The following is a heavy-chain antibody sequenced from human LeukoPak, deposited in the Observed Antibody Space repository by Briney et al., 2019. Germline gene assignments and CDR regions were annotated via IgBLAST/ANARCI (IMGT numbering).Heavy chain of an antibody. CDR2: SYYSGST. Sequence: PSETLSLTCTVSGGSISSSSYYWGWLRQPPGKGLEGIGSSYYSGSTYYNPTLKSRVTISVDTSKSQFSLKLSSVTAADTAMYYCASLPRYCSGGTCRNTFDIWGQGTMVTVSS. CDR1: GGSISSSSYY. J-gene: IGHJ3*02. CDR3: ASLPRYCSGGTCRNTFDI. D-gene: IGHD2-15*01. V-gene: IGHV4-39*01.